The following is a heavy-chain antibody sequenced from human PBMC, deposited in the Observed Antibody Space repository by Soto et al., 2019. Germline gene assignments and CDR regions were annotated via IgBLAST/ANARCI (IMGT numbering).Heavy chain of an antibody. CDR3: VQTTGWPGFDF. V-gene: IGHV3-53*01. CDR2: IYGGGTT. D-gene: IGHD6-19*01. Sequence: EVQLVESGGGSIQPGGSLRLSCAASGFAVSSKYMTWVRQAPGKGLEWVSEIYGGGTTYYADSVKGRFNISRDASKNTLYLQMHSLRAEDRAVYYCVQTTGWPGFDFWGQGTLVTVSS. J-gene: IGHJ4*02. CDR1: GFAVSSKY.